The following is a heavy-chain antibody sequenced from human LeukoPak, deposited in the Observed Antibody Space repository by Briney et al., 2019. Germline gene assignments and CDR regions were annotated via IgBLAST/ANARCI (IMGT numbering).Heavy chain of an antibody. D-gene: IGHD3-9*01. CDR3: ARASDILTGEEEDNDASDI. CDR2: IYTSGST. J-gene: IGHJ3*02. V-gene: IGHV4-4*07. Sequence: SETLSLTCTVSGGSISSYYWSWIRQPAGKGLEWIGRIYTSGSTNYNPSLKSRVTMSVDTSKNQFSLKLSSVTAADTAVYYCARASDILTGEEEDNDASDIWGQGTMVTVSS. CDR1: GGSISSYY.